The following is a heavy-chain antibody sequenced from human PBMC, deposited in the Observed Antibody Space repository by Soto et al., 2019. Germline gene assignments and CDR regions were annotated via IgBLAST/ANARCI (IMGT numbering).Heavy chain of an antibody. D-gene: IGHD3-3*01. CDR1: GFSLTTSGVG. Sequence: QITLNESGPTVVKPAETLTLTCTFSGFSLTTSGVGVGWIRQSPGKAPEWLALIYWDDDKRYSASLKSRLTITKDTSKNQVVLTMASLDPADTATYYCANRILRTVFGLVTTTAIYFDFWGQGTPVVVSS. CDR2: IYWDDDK. V-gene: IGHV2-5*02. CDR3: ANRILRTVFGLVTTTAIYFDF. J-gene: IGHJ4*02.